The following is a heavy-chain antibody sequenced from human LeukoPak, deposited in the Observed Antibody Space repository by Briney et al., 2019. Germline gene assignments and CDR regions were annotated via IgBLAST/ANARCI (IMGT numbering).Heavy chain of an antibody. Sequence: GGSLRLSCAASGFSLSSYWMSWVRQAPGKGLEWVANINPDGSNMLYVDSVKGRFAISRDNAKNSLYLQMNNLRAEDTAVYFCVSGFLQWLYWGQGTLVTVSS. D-gene: IGHD3-3*01. CDR1: GFSLSSYW. V-gene: IGHV3-7*01. CDR3: VSGFLQWLY. CDR2: INPDGSNM. J-gene: IGHJ4*02.